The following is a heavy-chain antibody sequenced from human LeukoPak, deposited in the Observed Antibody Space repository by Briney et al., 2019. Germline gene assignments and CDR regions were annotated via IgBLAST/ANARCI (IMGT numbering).Heavy chain of an antibody. V-gene: IGHV4-59*08. J-gene: IGHJ1*01. D-gene: IGHD4-23*01. Sequence: KPSETLSLTCTVSGASISSYYWSSIPQPPGKGLEWIGYIYYNGNTIYSDSLRSRVTISADTSKNQFSLRLTSVTAADTARYFCASLQAHGGNYIEHWGQGILVTVPS. CDR2: IYYNGNT. CDR1: GASISSYY. CDR3: ASLQAHGGNYIEH.